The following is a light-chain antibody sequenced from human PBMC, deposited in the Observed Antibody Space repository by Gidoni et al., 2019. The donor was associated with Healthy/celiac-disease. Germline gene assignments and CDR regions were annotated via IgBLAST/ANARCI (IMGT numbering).Light chain of an antibody. CDR3: QQYYSTPCT. V-gene: IGKV4-1*01. Sequence: DIVMTQSPDSLAVSLGERATINCKSSQSVLYSSNNKNYLAWYQQKPGQPPKLLIYWASTRESGVPDRFSGSGSGTDFSLSISSLQAEDVAFYYCQQYYSTPCTFGQGTKVEIK. CDR1: QSVLYSSNNKNY. J-gene: IGKJ1*01. CDR2: WAS.